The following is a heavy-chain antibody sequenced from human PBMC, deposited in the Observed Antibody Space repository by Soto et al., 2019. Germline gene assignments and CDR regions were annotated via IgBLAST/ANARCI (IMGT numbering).Heavy chain of an antibody. D-gene: IGHD6-13*01. CDR3: AKGGEGIAAAGTVPAGCNY. Sequence: EVQLLESGGGLVQPGGSLRLSCAASGFTFSSYAMSWVRQAPGKGLEWVSAISGSGGSTYYADSVKGRFTISRDNSKNKLYLQMNSMKAEETAVYYCAKGGEGIAAAGTVPAGCNYWGQGTLVTVSS. CDR1: GFTFSSYA. CDR2: ISGSGGST. V-gene: IGHV3-23*01. J-gene: IGHJ4*02.